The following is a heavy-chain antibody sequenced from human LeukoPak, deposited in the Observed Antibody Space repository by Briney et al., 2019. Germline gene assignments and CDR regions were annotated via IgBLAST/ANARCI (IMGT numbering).Heavy chain of an antibody. CDR3: ASRRPSFDY. J-gene: IGHJ4*03. Sequence: SETLSLTCAVYGGSFSGYYWSWIRQPPGKGLEWIGEINHSGSTNYNPSLKSRVTISVDTSKNQFSLKLSSVTAADTAVYYCASRRPSFDYWGQGTTVTVSS. V-gene: IGHV4-34*01. CDR2: INHSGST. CDR1: GGSFSGYY.